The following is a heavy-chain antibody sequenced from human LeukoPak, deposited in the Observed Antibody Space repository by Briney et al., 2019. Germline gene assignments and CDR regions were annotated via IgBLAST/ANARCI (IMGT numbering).Heavy chain of an antibody. CDR2: IHYTGIT. CDR1: GVSISTATHY. Sequence: SETLSLTCTVSGVSISTATHYWAWIRQPPGEGLEWIGTIHYTGITYYNPSLKSRVTISVDTSKNQFSLHLGSVTAADTAVYHCARQLSGTYQWTFDYWGQGTLVPVSS. D-gene: IGHD1-26*01. CDR3: ARQLSGTYQWTFDY. J-gene: IGHJ4*02. V-gene: IGHV4-39*01.